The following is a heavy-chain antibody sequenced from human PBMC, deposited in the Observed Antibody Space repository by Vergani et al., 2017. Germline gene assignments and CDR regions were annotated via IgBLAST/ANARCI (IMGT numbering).Heavy chain of an antibody. CDR1: GYTFTDYA. D-gene: IGHD3-9*01. J-gene: IGHJ4*02. Sequence: QVQLVQSGSELKKPGASVKVSCEASGYTFTDYAMTWVRQAPGQGLEWMGWINTNTGNPTYAQGFTGRFVFSLDTSVSTAYLQINSLKAEDTAVYYCARDYLSSPDCLFDYWGQGTLVTVSS. CDR2: INTNTGNP. CDR3: ARDYLSSPDCLFDY. V-gene: IGHV7-4-1*02.